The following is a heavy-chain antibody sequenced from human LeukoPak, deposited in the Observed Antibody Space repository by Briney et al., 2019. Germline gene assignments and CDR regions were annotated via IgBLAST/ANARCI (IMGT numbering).Heavy chain of an antibody. Sequence: PGGSLRLSCAASGFTFSSYAMSWVRQAPGKGLEWVSAISGSGGSTYYADSVKGRFTITRDNSKNTLYLQMNSLRAEDTAVYYCAKEGQSTLLWGHWFDPWGQGTLVTVSS. D-gene: IGHD3-10*01. CDR2: ISGSGGST. V-gene: IGHV3-23*01. CDR1: GFTFSSYA. CDR3: AKEGQSTLLWGHWFDP. J-gene: IGHJ5*02.